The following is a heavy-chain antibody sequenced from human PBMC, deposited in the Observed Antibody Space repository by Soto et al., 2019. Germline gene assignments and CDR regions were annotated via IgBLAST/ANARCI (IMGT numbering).Heavy chain of an antibody. CDR2: IDPSDSYT. V-gene: IGHV5-10-1*01. D-gene: IGHD3-10*01. Sequence: RGESLKISYKGSGSSFLNYWIGWVRQMPGKGLEWMGRIDPSDSYTNYSPSFQGHVTISADKSISTAYLQWSSLKASDTAMYYCAGHPYGSGSYGAYWGQGTLVTVSS. CDR3: AGHPYGSGSYGAY. J-gene: IGHJ4*02. CDR1: GSSFLNYW.